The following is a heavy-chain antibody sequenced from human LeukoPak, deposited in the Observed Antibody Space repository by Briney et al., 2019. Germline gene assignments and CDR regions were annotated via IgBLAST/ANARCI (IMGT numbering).Heavy chain of an antibody. J-gene: IGHJ4*02. CDR2: IISDGSST. Sequence: GGSLRLSCVASGLTFSNAWMSWVRQAPGKGLVWVSRIISDGSSTNYADSVKGRFTISRDNAKNTPYLQMNSLRAEDTAVYYCARDGSRGDFDYWGQRTLVTVSS. V-gene: IGHV3-74*01. CDR1: GLTFSNAW. CDR3: ARDGSRGDFDY. D-gene: IGHD3-10*01.